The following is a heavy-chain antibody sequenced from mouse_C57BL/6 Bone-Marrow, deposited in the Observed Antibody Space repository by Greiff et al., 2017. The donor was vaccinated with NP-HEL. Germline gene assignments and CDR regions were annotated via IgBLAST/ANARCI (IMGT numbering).Heavy chain of an antibody. CDR3: ARGGNSWFAY. J-gene: IGHJ3*01. Sequence: VQLQESGAELARPGASVKLSCKASGYTFTSYGISWVKQRTGQGLEWIGEIYPRSGNTYYNEKFKGKATLTADKSSSTAYMELRSLTSEDSAVYFCARGGNSWFAYWGQGTLVTVSA. D-gene: IGHD2-1*01. V-gene: IGHV1-81*01. CDR1: GYTFTSYG. CDR2: IYPRSGNT.